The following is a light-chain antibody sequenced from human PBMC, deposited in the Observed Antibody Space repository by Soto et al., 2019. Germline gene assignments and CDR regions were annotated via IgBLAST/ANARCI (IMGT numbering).Light chain of an antibody. J-gene: IGLJ2*01. CDR1: SSDVGGYNY. V-gene: IGLV2-8*01. CDR2: EVS. CDR3: SSYAGANSVV. Sequence: QSALTQPPSASGSPGQSVTISCTGMSSDVGGYNYVSWYQQRPGKAPKLMIYEVSKRPSGVPDRFSGSKSGNTASLTVSGLQAEDEADYYCSSYAGANSVVFGGGTKVTVL.